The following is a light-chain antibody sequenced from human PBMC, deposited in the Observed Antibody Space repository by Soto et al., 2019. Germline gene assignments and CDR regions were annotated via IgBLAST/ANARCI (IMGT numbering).Light chain of an antibody. CDR2: EVS. V-gene: IGLV2-14*01. J-gene: IGLJ2*01. Sequence: QSALTQPASVSGSRGQSITISCTGTSSDVGGYNYVSWYQQHPDKAPKLMIYEVSNRPSGVSSRFSGSKSGNTASLTISGLQAEDEADYYCSSYTSRNTVLFGGGTKLTVL. CDR1: SSDVGGYNY. CDR3: SSYTSRNTVL.